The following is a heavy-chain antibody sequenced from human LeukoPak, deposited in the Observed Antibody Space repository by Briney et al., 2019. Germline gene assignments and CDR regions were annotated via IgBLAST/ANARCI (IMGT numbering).Heavy chain of an antibody. Sequence: GGSLRLSCATSGFTFSAYWMTWVRQAPGKGLEWVATLKQDGGQQYYLDSVKGRFTVSRDNAENSLYLQMNSLRVEDTAVYYCARESAAAVSSVDFDYWGQGTLVTVSS. J-gene: IGHJ4*02. CDR1: GFTFSAYW. CDR3: ARESAAAVSSVDFDY. V-gene: IGHV3-7*01. CDR2: LKQDGGQQ. D-gene: IGHD6-13*01.